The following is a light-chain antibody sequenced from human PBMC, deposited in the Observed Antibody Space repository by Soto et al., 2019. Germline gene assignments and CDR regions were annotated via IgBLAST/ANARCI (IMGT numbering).Light chain of an antibody. CDR3: SSYTSSSTHWV. Sequence: QSALTQPASVSGSPGQSITISCTGTSSDVGGYNYVSWYQQHPGKAPKFMIYEVSNRPSGVSNRFSGSKSGNTASLTISRLQAEDEADYYCSSYTSSSTHWVFGGGTKLTVL. CDR1: SSDVGGYNY. CDR2: EVS. V-gene: IGLV2-14*01. J-gene: IGLJ3*02.